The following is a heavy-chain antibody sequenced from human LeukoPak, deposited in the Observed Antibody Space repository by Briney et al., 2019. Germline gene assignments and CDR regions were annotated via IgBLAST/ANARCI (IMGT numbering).Heavy chain of an antibody. J-gene: IGHJ4*02. Sequence: SVKVSCKASGGTFSSYAISWVRQAPGQGLEWMGGIIPIFGTANYAQKFQGRVTITADESTSTAYMELSSLRSEDTAVYYCARGIPQYYGSGSYSLDYWGQGTLVTASS. CDR1: GGTFSSYA. V-gene: IGHV1-69*01. CDR3: ARGIPQYYGSGSYSLDY. D-gene: IGHD3-10*01. CDR2: IIPIFGTA.